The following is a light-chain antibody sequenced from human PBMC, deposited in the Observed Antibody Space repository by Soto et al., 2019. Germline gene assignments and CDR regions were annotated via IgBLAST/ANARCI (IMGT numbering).Light chain of an antibody. V-gene: IGLV2-14*01. CDR3: SSYTTSAPYV. Sequence: QSALTQPASVSGSPGQSITISCTGTSSDVGAYNFVSWCQHHPGRAPKLIIYEVTIRPSGVSNRFSGSKSGNTASLTISGLQAEDEADYYCSSYTTSAPYVFGSGTKVTVL. CDR2: EVT. J-gene: IGLJ1*01. CDR1: SSDVGAYNF.